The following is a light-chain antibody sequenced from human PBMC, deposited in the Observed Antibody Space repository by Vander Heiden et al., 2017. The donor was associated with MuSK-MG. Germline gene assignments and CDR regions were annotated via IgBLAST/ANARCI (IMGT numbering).Light chain of an antibody. CDR1: SSNIGSNY. CDR3: AAWDDSLSGPM. CDR2: SNN. J-gene: IGLJ3*02. V-gene: IGLV1-47*02. Sequence: QSVLTQPPSASGTPGQRVTIPCSGSSSNIGSNYVYWYQQLPGTAPKLLIYSNNQRPSGVPDRFSGSKSGTSASLAISGLRSEDEADYYCAAWDDSLSGPMFGGGTKLTVL.